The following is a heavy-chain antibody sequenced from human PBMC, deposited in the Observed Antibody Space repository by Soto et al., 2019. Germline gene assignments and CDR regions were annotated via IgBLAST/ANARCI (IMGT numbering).Heavy chain of an antibody. Sequence: EVQLVESGGGLVQPGGSLRLSCAASGFTFSSYEMNWVRQAPGKGLEWVSYISSSGSTIYYADSVKGRFTISRDNAKNALYLQMNSLRAEDTAVYYCARELIVVVPYWLQDGAFDIWGQGTMVTVSS. CDR2: ISSSGSTI. CDR3: ARELIVVVPYWLQDGAFDI. V-gene: IGHV3-48*03. CDR1: GFTFSSYE. D-gene: IGHD2-2*01. J-gene: IGHJ3*02.